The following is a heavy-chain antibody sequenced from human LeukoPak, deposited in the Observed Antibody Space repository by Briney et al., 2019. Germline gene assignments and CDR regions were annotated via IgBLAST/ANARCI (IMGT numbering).Heavy chain of an antibody. J-gene: IGHJ5*02. CDR3: ARGLISSSWRNNWFDP. CDR1: GGSISSYY. D-gene: IGHD6-13*01. Sequence: SETLSLTCTVSGGSISSYYWSWIRQPAGKGLEWIGRIYISGSTNYNPSLKSRVTMSVDTSKNQFSLKLSSVTAADTAVYYCARGLISSSWRNNWFDPWGQGTLVTVSS. V-gene: IGHV4-4*07. CDR2: IYISGST.